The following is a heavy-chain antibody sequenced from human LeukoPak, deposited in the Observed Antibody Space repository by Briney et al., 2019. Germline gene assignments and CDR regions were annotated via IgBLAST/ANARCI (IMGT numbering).Heavy chain of an antibody. J-gene: IGHJ4*02. CDR3: AREESIGSYQFLHDY. CDR2: ISAYNGNT. Sequence: ASVKVSCKASGYTFTIYGISWVGQAPGQGLEWMGWISAYNGNTNYAQKLQGRVTMTTDTSTSTAYMEVRSLRSDDTAVYYCAREESIGSYQFLHDYWGQGTLVTVSS. D-gene: IGHD1-26*01. CDR1: GYTFTIYG. V-gene: IGHV1-18*01.